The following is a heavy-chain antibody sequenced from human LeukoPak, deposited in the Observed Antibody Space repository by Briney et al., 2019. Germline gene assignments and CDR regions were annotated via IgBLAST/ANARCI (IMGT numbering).Heavy chain of an antibody. Sequence: GGSLRLSCAASGFTFSSSWMTWVRQAPGKGLEWVANINHDGSEKYYVDSVRGRFTISRDNARNSLYLQMHSLRAEDTAVFYCTGHYGMNVWGQGTTVTVSS. J-gene: IGHJ6*02. CDR3: TGHYGMNV. V-gene: IGHV3-7*01. CDR2: INHDGSEK. CDR1: GFTFSSSW.